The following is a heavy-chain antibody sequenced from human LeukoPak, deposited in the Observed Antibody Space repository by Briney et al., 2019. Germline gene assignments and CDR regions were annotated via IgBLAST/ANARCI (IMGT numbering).Heavy chain of an antibody. Sequence: SETLSLTCIVSGYSISSGYYWGWIRQPPGKGLEWIGNIYHSGSTYYNPPLKSRVTVSIDMSKNQFSLKLSSVTTADTAVYYCARGGGSYDILTGYYGQADYWGQGTLVTVPS. CDR1: GYSISSGYY. D-gene: IGHD3-9*01. CDR2: IYHSGST. J-gene: IGHJ4*02. CDR3: ARGGGSYDILTGYYGQADY. V-gene: IGHV4-38-2*02.